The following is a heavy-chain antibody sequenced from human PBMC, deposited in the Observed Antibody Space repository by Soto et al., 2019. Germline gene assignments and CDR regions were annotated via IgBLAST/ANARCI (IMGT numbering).Heavy chain of an antibody. Sequence: QVQLQESGPGLVKPSETLSLTCSVSGSSFSNFYWSWIRQPAGKGLEWIGRIYTSGATSYNPSLKSRVTMSVDTSQTQMSLTLTSVTAADTAVYYCARGGIQLSYAFDYWGQGILVTVSS. CDR2: IYTSGAT. CDR3: ARGGIQLSYAFDY. V-gene: IGHV4-4*07. J-gene: IGHJ4*02. D-gene: IGHD3-10*01. CDR1: GSSFSNFY.